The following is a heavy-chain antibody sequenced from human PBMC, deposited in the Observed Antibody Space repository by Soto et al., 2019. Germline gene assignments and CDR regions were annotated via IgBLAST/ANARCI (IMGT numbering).Heavy chain of an antibody. CDR3: ARDGGSQGNGMDV. D-gene: IGHD1-26*01. CDR1: GGSISSGDYY. Sequence: QVQLRESGPGLVKPSQTLSLTCTVSGGSISSGDYYWSWIHQRPGKGLEWIGYIYYSGSTFYNPYLKRRLTISLDTSENQISLRMNSVTAADTAVYYCARDGGSQGNGMDVWGQGTTVTVS. J-gene: IGHJ6*02. CDR2: IYYSGST. V-gene: IGHV4-31*03.